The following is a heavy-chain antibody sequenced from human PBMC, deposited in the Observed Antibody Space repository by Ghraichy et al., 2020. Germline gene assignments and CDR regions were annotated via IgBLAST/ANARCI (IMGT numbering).Heavy chain of an antibody. CDR1: GFTFI. Sequence: GGSLRLSCVVSGFTFINWVRQAPGKGLEWVSYISSSSSYIYYADSVEGRFTISRDNDKNLLFLQMDSLRAEDTAVYYCARDPGYCSGGRCFGDAFDIWGQGTMVIVST. V-gene: IGHV3-21*01. J-gene: IGHJ3*02. D-gene: IGHD2-15*01. CDR3: ARDPGYCSGGRCFGDAFDI. CDR2: ISSSSSYI.